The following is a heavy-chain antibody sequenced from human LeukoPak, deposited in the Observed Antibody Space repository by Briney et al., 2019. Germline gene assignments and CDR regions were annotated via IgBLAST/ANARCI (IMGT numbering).Heavy chain of an antibody. V-gene: IGHV3-23*01. CDR1: GFTFSGYT. Sequence: PGGSLRLSCAASGFTFSGYTMTWVRQAPGKGLEWVSAISGSGGSTYYADSVKGRFTISRDNFKNTLYLQMNSLRAEDTAVYYCAKDSSGWPDAFDIWGQGTMVTVSS. CDR2: ISGSGGST. D-gene: IGHD6-19*01. J-gene: IGHJ3*02. CDR3: AKDSSGWPDAFDI.